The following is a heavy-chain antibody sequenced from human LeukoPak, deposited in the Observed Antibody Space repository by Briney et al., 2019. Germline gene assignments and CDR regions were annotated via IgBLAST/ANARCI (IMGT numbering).Heavy chain of an antibody. CDR3: ASWKYCGGDCYSAGGDAFDI. CDR1: GYTFTGYY. CDR2: INPNSGGT. Sequence: GASVKVSCKASGYTFTGYYMHWVRQAPGQGLEWMGRINPNSGGTNYAQKFQGRVTMTRDTSISTAYMELSRLRSDDTAVYYCASWKYCGGDCYSAGGDAFDIWGQGTMVTVSS. V-gene: IGHV1-2*06. J-gene: IGHJ3*02. D-gene: IGHD2-21*02.